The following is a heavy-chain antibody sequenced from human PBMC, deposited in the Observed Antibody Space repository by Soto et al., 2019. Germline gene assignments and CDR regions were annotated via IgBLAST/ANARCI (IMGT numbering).Heavy chain of an antibody. Sequence: PGGSLRLSCAAARFTLKSAYITWVRPATGKGLEWVGRIKSKTDGGTTEYAAPVKGRFTISRDDSKNKLYLQMHSLTTEDTAVYYCTTHPPTAVSHFDYWGQGTWVTVS. V-gene: IGHV3-15*01. CDR2: IKSKTDGGTT. J-gene: IGHJ4*02. CDR3: TTHPPTAVSHFDY. D-gene: IGHD4-17*01. CDR1: RFTLKSAY.